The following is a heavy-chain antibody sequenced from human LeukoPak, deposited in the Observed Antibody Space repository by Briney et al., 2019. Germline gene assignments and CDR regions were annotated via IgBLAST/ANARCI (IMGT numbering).Heavy chain of an antibody. CDR3: ARVRPPHYCSSTSCYTGMVYYYGMDV. Sequence: SVKVSCKASGGTFSSYAISWVRQAPGQGLEWMGRIIPIFDIANYAQKFQGRVTITADKSTSTAYMELSSLRSEDTAVYYCARVRPPHYCSSTSCYTGMVYYYGMDVWGQGTTVTVSS. D-gene: IGHD2-2*02. J-gene: IGHJ6*02. V-gene: IGHV1-69*04. CDR2: IIPIFDIA. CDR1: GGTFSSYA.